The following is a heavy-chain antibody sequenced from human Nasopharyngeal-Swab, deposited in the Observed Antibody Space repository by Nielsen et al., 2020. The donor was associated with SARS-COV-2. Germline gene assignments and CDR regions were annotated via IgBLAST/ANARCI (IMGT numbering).Heavy chain of an antibody. J-gene: IGHJ3*02. Sequence: GESLKISCAASGFTFSSYGMHWVRQAPGKGLEWVAVISYDGSNKYYADSVKGRFTISRDNAKNSLYLQMNSLRAEDTAVYYCARKVVVSAAFDIWGQGTMVTVSS. CDR3: ARKVVVSAAFDI. CDR2: ISYDGSNK. V-gene: IGHV3-30*03. D-gene: IGHD5/OR15-5a*01. CDR1: GFTFSSYG.